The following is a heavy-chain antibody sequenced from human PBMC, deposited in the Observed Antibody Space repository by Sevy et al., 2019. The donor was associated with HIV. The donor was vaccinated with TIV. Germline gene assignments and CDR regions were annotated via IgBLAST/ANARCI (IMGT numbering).Heavy chain of an antibody. J-gene: IGHJ6*02. CDR1: GGSISSYY. CDR2: IYTSGST. Sequence: SETLSLTCTVSGGSISSYYWSWIRQPAGKGLEWIGRIYTSGSTNYNPSLKSRVTMSVDTSKNQFSLKLGSVTAADTAVYYCARGRGQYNWNDGNYYYSYGMDVWGQGTTVTVSS. D-gene: IGHD1-1*01. V-gene: IGHV4-4*07. CDR3: ARGRGQYNWNDGNYYYSYGMDV.